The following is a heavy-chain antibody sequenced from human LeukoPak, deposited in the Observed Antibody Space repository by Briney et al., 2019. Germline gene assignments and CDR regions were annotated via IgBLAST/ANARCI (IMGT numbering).Heavy chain of an antibody. Sequence: GASVKVSCKASGYTFTGYYMHWVRQAPGQGLEGMGWISPSSGGTNYAQKFQGRVNITRDTSISTAYMELSRLRSDDTAVYYCARDLGEGLQIYYYYGMDVWGQGTTVTVSS. CDR3: ARDLGEGLQIYYYYGMDV. D-gene: IGHD3-16*01. V-gene: IGHV1-2*02. CDR2: ISPSSGGT. J-gene: IGHJ6*02. CDR1: GYTFTGYY.